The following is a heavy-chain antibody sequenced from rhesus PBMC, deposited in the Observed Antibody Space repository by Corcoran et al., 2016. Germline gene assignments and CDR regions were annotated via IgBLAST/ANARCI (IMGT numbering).Heavy chain of an antibody. D-gene: IGHD6-25*01. CDR2: ISGSSGFT. CDR3: GRGAAIDY. J-gene: IGHJ4*01. CDR1: GYSISSGYD. Sequence: QVQLQESGRGLVKPSETLSLTCAVHGYSISSGYDWGWLRQPPVKGLEYIGYISGSSGFTYYNPSLKSRVTISKDTSKNQFSLKLTSVTAADTAVYYCGRGAAIDYWGQGVLVTVSS. V-gene: IGHV4-99*02.